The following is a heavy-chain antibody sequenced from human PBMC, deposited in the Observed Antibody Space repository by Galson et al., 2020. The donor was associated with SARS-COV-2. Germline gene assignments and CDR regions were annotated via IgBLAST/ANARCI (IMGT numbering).Heavy chain of an antibody. CDR2: IKPSDGTT. Sequence: ASVKVSCKASGYTFIDYYVHWVRQAPGQGLEWMGIIKPSDGTTTYAPKFRDRVTMARDTSANTMYMELNSLTSKDTAVYYCVRRGHTAAAGILGNFDFWGQGTLVTVSS. J-gene: IGHJ4*02. V-gene: IGHV1-46*03. D-gene: IGHD6-25*01. CDR1: GYTFIDYY. CDR3: VRRGHTAAAGILGNFDF.